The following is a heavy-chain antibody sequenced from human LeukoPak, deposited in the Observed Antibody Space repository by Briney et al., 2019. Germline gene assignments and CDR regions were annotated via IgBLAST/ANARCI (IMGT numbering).Heavy chain of an antibody. J-gene: IGHJ4*02. Sequence: PGGSLRLSCAASGFTFSSYAMSWVRQAPGKGLEWVAVISYDGSNKYYADSVKGRFTISRDNSKNTLYLQMNSLRAEDTAVYYCAKLVISLTGTYRKPIDYWGQGTLVTVSS. V-gene: IGHV3-30*18. D-gene: IGHD3-9*01. CDR1: GFTFSSYA. CDR3: AKLVISLTGTYRKPIDY. CDR2: ISYDGSNK.